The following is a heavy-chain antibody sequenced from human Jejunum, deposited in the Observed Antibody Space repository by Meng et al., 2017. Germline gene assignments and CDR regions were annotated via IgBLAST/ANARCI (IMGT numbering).Heavy chain of an antibody. D-gene: IGHD4-11*01. J-gene: IGHJ4*02. V-gene: IGHV4-30-4*01. CDR1: GGSITSNDYY. CDR2: IQYSGIT. Sequence: QVQLQQSGPGLVKPSQTLSLTCTVSGGSITSNDYYCSWIRQPPGKGLEWIGFIQYSGITYYSPSLKSRVTISTDTSQKQCSLEVSSVTAADSAVYYCARGNYFSSHDYWGQGTLVTVSS. CDR3: ARGNYFSSHDY.